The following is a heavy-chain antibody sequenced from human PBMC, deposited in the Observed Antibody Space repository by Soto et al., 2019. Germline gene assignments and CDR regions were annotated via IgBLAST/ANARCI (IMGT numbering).Heavy chain of an antibody. CDR1: GGSISSYY. J-gene: IGHJ6*03. CDR3: ARRASSIVVVPAARLYYYYYMDV. Sequence: SETLSLTCTVSGGSISSYYWSWIRQPPGKGLEWIGYIYYSGSTNYNPSLKSRVTISVDTSKNQFSLKLSSVTAADTAVYYCARRASSIVVVPAARLYYYYYMDVWGKGTTVTVSS. D-gene: IGHD2-2*01. CDR2: IYYSGST. V-gene: IGHV4-59*08.